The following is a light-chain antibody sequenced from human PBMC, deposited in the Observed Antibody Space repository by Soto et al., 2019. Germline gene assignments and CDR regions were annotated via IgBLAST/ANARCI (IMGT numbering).Light chain of an antibody. Sequence: DIVMTQNPLSSTVTLGQPASISCRSSQSLVHGDGNTYLSWLQQRPGQPPRLLIHKISNRVSGVPDRFSGSEAGTEFKLKISRVEAVDVGVYYCLQATQFTWTLGQGTRVESK. J-gene: IGKJ1*01. CDR1: QSLVHGDGNTY. CDR2: KIS. V-gene: IGKV2-24*01. CDR3: LQATQFTWT.